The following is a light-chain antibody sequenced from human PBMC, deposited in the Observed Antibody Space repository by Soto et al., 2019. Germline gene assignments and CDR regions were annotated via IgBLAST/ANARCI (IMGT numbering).Light chain of an antibody. CDR1: SRDVGGYNY. CDR3: SSYTSSSPVV. J-gene: IGLJ2*01. V-gene: IGLV2-14*01. Sequence: QSALTQPASVSGSPGQSITISCTGTSRDVGGYNYVSWYQQHPGKAPKLMIYDVSNRPSGVSNRFSGSKSGNTASLTISGRQAEDEADYYCSSYTSSSPVVFGGGTQLTVL. CDR2: DVS.